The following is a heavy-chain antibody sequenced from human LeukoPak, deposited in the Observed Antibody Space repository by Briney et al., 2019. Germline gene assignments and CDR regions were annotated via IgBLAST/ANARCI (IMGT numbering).Heavy chain of an antibody. CDR2: IYPGDSDT. Sequence: GESLKISCKGSGYRFTSYWIGWVRQMPGKGLEWMGIIYPGDSDTKYSPSFQGQVTISADKSISTAYLQWSSLKASDTAMHYCARQMQTYYYDSSGSRQVYYFDYWGQGTLVTVSS. D-gene: IGHD3-22*01. CDR1: GYRFTSYW. J-gene: IGHJ4*02. V-gene: IGHV5-51*01. CDR3: ARQMQTYYYDSSGSRQVYYFDY.